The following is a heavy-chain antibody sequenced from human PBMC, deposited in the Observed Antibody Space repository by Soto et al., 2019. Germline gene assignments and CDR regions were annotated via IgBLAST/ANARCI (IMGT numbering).Heavy chain of an antibody. CDR3: ARETTNDYSLSLDY. CDR1: GYTFTGYY. CDR2: INPNSGGT. V-gene: IGHV1-2*04. D-gene: IGHD4-17*01. J-gene: IGHJ4*02. Sequence: ASVKVSCKASGYTFTGYYMHWVRQAPGQGLEWMGWINPNSGGTNYAQKFQGWVTMTRDTSISTAYMELSRLRSDDTAAYYCARETTNDYSLSLDYWGQGTLVTVSS.